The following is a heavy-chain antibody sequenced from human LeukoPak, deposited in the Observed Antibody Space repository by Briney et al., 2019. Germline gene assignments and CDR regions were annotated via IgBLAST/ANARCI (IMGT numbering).Heavy chain of an antibody. Sequence: GGSLRLSCAASGFTFSSYSMNWVRQAPGKGLEWVSYISSASGSIYYADSVKGRFTISRDNAKNSLFLQMNSLRAEDTAVYYCARLPAYCSSTSCYYDYWGQGTLVTVSS. J-gene: IGHJ4*02. CDR2: ISSASGSI. V-gene: IGHV3-48*04. CDR3: ARLPAYCSSTSCYYDY. CDR1: GFTFSSYS. D-gene: IGHD2-2*01.